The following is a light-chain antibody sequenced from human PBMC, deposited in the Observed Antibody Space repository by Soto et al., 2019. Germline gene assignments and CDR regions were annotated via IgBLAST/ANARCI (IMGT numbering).Light chain of an antibody. CDR3: QQHSNWPLT. Sequence: EIVLTQSPATLSSSPGERATLSCRASQSVSSYLAWYQQKGGQAPRLLIYDASNRATGIPARFSGSGSGTDFTLTISRLEPEDFAVYYCQQHSNWPLTFGGGTKVEIK. CDR2: DAS. V-gene: IGKV3-11*01. J-gene: IGKJ4*01. CDR1: QSVSSY.